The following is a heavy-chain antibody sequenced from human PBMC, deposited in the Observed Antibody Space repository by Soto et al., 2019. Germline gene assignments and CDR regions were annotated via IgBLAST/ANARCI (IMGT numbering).Heavy chain of an antibody. D-gene: IGHD2-2*01. V-gene: IGHV1-69*12. Sequence: QVQLVQSGAEVKKPGSSVKVSCKASGGTFSSYAISWVRQAPGQGLEWMGGIIPIFGTANYAQKFQGRVTMTADESTGTAYMELSSLSSEDTAVYYCARLVPAAGYYYGMDVWGQGTTVTVSS. CDR1: GGTFSSYA. CDR3: ARLVPAAGYYYGMDV. CDR2: IIPIFGTA. J-gene: IGHJ6*02.